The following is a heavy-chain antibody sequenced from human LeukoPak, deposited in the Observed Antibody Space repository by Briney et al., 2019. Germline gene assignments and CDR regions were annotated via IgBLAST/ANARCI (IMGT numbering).Heavy chain of an antibody. CDR2: INWNGGST. D-gene: IGHD4-23*01. Sequence: GGSLRLSCAASGFTFDDYGMSWVRQAPGKGLEWVSGINWNGGSTYYADSVKGRFTISRDNSKNTLYLQMNSLRAEDTAVYYCAKDHGGNSEGYFDYWGQGTLVTVSS. CDR3: AKDHGGNSEGYFDY. V-gene: IGHV3-20*04. J-gene: IGHJ4*02. CDR1: GFTFDDYG.